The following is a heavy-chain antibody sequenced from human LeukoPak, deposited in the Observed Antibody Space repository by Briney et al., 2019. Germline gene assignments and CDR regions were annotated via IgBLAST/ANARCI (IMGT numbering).Heavy chain of an antibody. D-gene: IGHD2-15*01. CDR1: GYTFTSYG. CDR2: ISTYNGNT. J-gene: IGHJ4*02. Sequence: ASVKVSCKASGYTFTSYGISRVRQAPGQGLERMGWISTYNGNTNYAQNLQGRVTMTTDTSTSTAYMELSSLRSEDTAVYYCAIDIVVVVAATGFDYWGQGTLVTVFS. CDR3: AIDIVVVVAATGFDY. V-gene: IGHV1-18*04.